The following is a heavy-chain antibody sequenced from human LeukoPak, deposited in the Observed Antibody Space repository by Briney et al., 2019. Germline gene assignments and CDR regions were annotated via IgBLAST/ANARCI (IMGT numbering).Heavy chain of an antibody. CDR2: ITSSSTYI. CDR1: GFAFSSYS. J-gene: IGHJ5*02. V-gene: IGHV3-21*01. Sequence: PGGSLRLSCAASGFAFSSYSMTWVRQAPGKGLEWVSSITSSSTYIYYADSVKGRFTISRDDAENSLYLQMNSLRVEDTAVYYWARERHTFDPWGQGTLVTVSS. CDR3: ARERHTFDP.